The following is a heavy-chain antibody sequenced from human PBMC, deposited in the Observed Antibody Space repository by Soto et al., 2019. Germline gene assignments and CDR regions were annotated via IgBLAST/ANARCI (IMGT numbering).Heavy chain of an antibody. CDR3: AKAQHCSSTSCYFYYYGMDV. CDR1: GSTFSSNG. Sequence: GGSLRLSCAASGSTFSSNGMHWVRQAPGKGLEWVAVISYDGSNKYYAYSVKGRLTISRDNSNNTLYLQMNSLRAEYTAVYYFAKAQHCSSTSCYFYYYGMDVWGQGTTVTVSS. CDR2: ISYDGSNK. J-gene: IGHJ6*02. D-gene: IGHD2-2*01. V-gene: IGHV3-30*18.